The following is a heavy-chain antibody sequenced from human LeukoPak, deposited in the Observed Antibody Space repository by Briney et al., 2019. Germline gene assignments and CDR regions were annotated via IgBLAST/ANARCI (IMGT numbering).Heavy chain of an antibody. CDR2: IYYSGST. J-gene: IGHJ5*02. D-gene: IGHD5-18*01. CDR1: GGSISSYY. Sequence: SETLSLTCSVSGGSISSYYWSWIRQPPGKGLEWIGYIYYSGSTNYNPSLKSRVTISVDTSKNQFSLKLSSVTAADTAVYYCARAPSYGYWFDPWGQGTLVTVSS. V-gene: IGHV4-59*01. CDR3: ARAPSYGYWFDP.